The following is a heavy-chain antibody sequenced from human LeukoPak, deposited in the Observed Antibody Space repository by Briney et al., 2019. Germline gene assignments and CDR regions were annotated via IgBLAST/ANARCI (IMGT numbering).Heavy chain of an antibody. CDR2: IYYSGST. CDR3: AGQPLTAYNWFDP. CDR1: GGSLSTYY. V-gene: IGHV4-59*01. Sequence: SETLSLTCTVSGGSLSTYYWSWIRQPPGKGLEWIGYIYYSGSTNYNPSLKSRVTMSLDTSKNQFSLKLSSVTAADTAVYYCAGQPLTAYNWFDPWGQGTLVTVSS. J-gene: IGHJ5*02.